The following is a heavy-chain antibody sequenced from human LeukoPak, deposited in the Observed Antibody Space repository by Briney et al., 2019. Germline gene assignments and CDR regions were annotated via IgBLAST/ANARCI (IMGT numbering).Heavy chain of an antibody. Sequence: GSLRLSCAASGFTFSSYAMSWVRQAPGKGLEWVSAISGSGGSTYYADSVKGRFTISRGNSKNTLYLQMNSLRAEDTAVYYCARVGRVTTGYYFDYWGQGTLVTVSS. D-gene: IGHD4-17*01. CDR2: ISGSGGST. J-gene: IGHJ4*02. CDR3: ARVGRVTTGYYFDY. V-gene: IGHV3-23*01. CDR1: GFTFSSYA.